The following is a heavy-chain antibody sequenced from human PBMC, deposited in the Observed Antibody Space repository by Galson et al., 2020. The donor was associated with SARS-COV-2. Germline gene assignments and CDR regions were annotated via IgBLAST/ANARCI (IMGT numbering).Heavy chain of an antibody. CDR2: INPSGGST. CDR1: GYTFTSYY. Sequence: ASVKVSCKASGYTFTSYYMHWVRQAPGQGLEWMGIINPSGGSTSYAQKFQGRVTMTRDTSTSTVYMELSSLRSEDTAVYYCARDQITHLAARPHYGMDVWGQGTTVTVSS. V-gene: IGHV1-46*01. D-gene: IGHD6-6*01. J-gene: IGHJ6*02. CDR3: ARDQITHLAARPHYGMDV.